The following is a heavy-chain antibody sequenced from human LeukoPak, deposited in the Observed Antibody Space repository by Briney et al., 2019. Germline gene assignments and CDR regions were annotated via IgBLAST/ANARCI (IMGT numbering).Heavy chain of an antibody. CDR2: ISYDGTDK. CDR1: GFTLNTYT. J-gene: IGHJ4*02. D-gene: IGHD5-18*01. V-gene: IGHV3-30*04. CDR3: ARPRRPNTALDYNLDY. Sequence: PGGSLRLSCAASGFTLNTYTIYWVRQAPGKGLEWVTLISYDGTDKYYANSVKGRFTISRDSSKNTLDLQMNSLRPEDTAVYYCARPRRPNTALDYNLDYWGQGAQVTVSS.